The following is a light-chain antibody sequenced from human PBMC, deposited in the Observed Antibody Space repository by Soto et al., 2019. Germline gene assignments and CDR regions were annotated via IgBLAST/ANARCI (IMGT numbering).Light chain of an antibody. CDR1: TSNIGDND. V-gene: IGLV1-47*02. CDR2: STD. J-gene: IGLJ3*02. Sequence: QSVLTQPPSASGTPGQRVTISCSGTTSNIGDNDEYWYLQLPGTAPQLLIFSTDQRPSGVPDRFSGSKSGTSASLATGGLRSADEGDYYCATWDDNLSGQVFGGGTMLTVL. CDR3: ATWDDNLSGQV.